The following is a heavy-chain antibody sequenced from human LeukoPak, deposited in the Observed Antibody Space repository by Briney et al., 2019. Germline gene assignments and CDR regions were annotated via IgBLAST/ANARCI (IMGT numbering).Heavy chain of an antibody. CDR1: GFTFSSYA. Sequence: GGSLRLSCAASGFTFSSYAMHWVRQAPGKGLEGVAVISYDGSNKYYADSVKGRFTISRDNSKNTLYLQMNSLRAEDTAVYYCARYGGEYYFDYWGQGTLVTVSS. V-gene: IGHV3-30*04. D-gene: IGHD4-23*01. J-gene: IGHJ4*02. CDR3: ARYGGEYYFDY. CDR2: ISYDGSNK.